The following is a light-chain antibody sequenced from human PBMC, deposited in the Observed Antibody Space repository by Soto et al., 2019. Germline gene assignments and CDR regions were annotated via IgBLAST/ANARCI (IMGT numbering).Light chain of an antibody. CDR3: QQLNSYPIT. Sequence: IQMPQSPSTLSASVGDRVTITCRASQSISVWLAWYQQKAGKAPNLLIYKASRLESGVPSRFSGSGSGTDFTLTISSLQPEDFATYYCQQLNSYPITFGQGTRLE. CDR2: KAS. V-gene: IGKV1-5*03. CDR1: QSISVW. J-gene: IGKJ5*01.